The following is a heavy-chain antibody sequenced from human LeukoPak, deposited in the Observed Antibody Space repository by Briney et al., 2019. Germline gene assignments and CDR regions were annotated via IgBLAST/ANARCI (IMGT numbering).Heavy chain of an antibody. CDR3: ARDILSGSSSGGMDV. Sequence: SETLSVTCAVYGGSFSGYYWSWIRQPPGNGLEWIGEINHSGSTNYNPSLKSRVTISVDTSKNQFSLKLSSVTAADTAVYYCARDILSGSSSGGMDVWGQGTTVTVSS. CDR2: INHSGST. CDR1: GGSFSGYY. D-gene: IGHD2-21*01. J-gene: IGHJ6*02. V-gene: IGHV4-34*01.